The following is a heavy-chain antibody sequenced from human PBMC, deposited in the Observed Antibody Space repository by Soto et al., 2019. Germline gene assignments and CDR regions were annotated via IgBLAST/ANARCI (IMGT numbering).Heavy chain of an antibody. CDR3: ARNTSVRGNYYLFDP. D-gene: IGHD3-22*01. CDR2: IYIRGTT. CDR1: GASIRSYF. V-gene: IGHV4-4*07. J-gene: IGHJ5*02. Sequence: SETLSLTCSVSGASIRSYFWSWVRQPAGQGLEWIGHIYIRGTTSYNPSLEGRVTLSLDTSKNQVSLVVTSVTAADTAVYYCARNTSVRGNYYLFDPWGPGTLVTVSS.